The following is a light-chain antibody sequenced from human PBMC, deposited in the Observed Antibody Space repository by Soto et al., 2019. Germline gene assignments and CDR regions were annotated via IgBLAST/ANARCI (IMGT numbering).Light chain of an antibody. V-gene: IGLV2-11*01. CDR1: NSDVGGYNF. CDR2: AVS. Sequence: QSALTQPRSVSGSPGQSVTISCTGTNSDVGGYNFVSWYQQLPGKAPKLMISAVSQRPSGVPDRFSGSKSGNTASLTISGLQADDEADYFCCSYTTIKTVVFGGGTKLTVL. CDR3: CSYTTIKTVV. J-gene: IGLJ2*01.